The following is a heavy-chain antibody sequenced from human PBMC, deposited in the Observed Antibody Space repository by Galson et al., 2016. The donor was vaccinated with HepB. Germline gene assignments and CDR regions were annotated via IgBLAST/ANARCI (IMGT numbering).Heavy chain of an antibody. D-gene: IGHD4-23*01. J-gene: IGHJ4*02. CDR1: GDSINSTNW. CDR2: VFHSGTT. Sequence: SETLSLTCAVSGDSINSTNWWTWVRQPPGKGLEWIGEVFHSGTTNCDPSLKSRVTMSVENSKNLFSLRLRSVTAADTAMYYCARLNWPGGYYFDSWGQGTLVTVSS. CDR3: ARLNWPGGYYFDS. V-gene: IGHV4-4*02.